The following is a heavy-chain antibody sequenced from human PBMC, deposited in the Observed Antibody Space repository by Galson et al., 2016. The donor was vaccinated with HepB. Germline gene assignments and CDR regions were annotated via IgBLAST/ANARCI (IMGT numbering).Heavy chain of an antibody. V-gene: IGHV4-39*07. Sequence: SETLSLTCSVSGDAISGNSYYWGWIRQPPGKGLEWIATIYYSGTSYYNPSLKNRVTISIDTSKNQFSLKLNSVTAADTAVYYCVRDFGLLQLGDAFDIWGQGTMVTVSS. J-gene: IGHJ3*02. CDR3: VRDFGLLQLGDAFDI. D-gene: IGHD5-24*01. CDR1: GDAISGNSYY. CDR2: IYYSGTS.